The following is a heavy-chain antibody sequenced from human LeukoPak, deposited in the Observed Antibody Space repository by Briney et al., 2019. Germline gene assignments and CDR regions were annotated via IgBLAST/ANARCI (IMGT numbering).Heavy chain of an antibody. CDR3: AQQHCRNSSCYFDL. CDR2: INHSRST. J-gene: IGHJ5*02. Sequence: RSETLSLTCAVYGGSFSGYYWRFIREPPGKGLEWNGEINHSRSTNYNPSLKSRITISEDTSKNQCALKLSSVTASDTAIDYCAQQHCRNSSCYFDLWGQGTLVTVSS. D-gene: IGHD2-2*01. CDR1: GGSFSGYY. V-gene: IGHV4-34*01.